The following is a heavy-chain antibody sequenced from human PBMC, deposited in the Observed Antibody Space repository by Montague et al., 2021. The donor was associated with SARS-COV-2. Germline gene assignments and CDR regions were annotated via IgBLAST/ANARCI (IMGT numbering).Heavy chain of an antibody. CDR2: ITHSGGI. J-gene: IGHJ3*01. Sequence: SETLSLTCAVYGGSFNDYYWTWVRQPPGKGLEWIGEITHSGGIKYNPSLQNRVSMSVDKSKNQFSLKLTSVTVADAATYYCARGQVTISGVLIFIPAAGHLDVWGQGTSVTVSS. V-gene: IGHV4-34*01. D-gene: IGHD3-3*01. CDR3: ARGQVTISGVLIFIPAAGHLDV. CDR1: GGSFNDYY.